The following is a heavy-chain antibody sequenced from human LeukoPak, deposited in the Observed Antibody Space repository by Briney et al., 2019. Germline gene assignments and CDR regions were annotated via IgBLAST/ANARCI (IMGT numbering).Heavy chain of an antibody. V-gene: IGHV1-46*01. Sequence: ASVKVSCKASGYTFTSYYMHWVRQAPGQGLEWMGIINPSGGSTSYAQKFQGRVTMTRDTSTSTVYMELSSLRSEDTAVYYCARASYTADRFYYYYYGMDVWGQGTTVTVS. D-gene: IGHD5-18*01. CDR2: INPSGGST. CDR3: ARASYTADRFYYYYYGMDV. J-gene: IGHJ6*02. CDR1: GYTFTSYY.